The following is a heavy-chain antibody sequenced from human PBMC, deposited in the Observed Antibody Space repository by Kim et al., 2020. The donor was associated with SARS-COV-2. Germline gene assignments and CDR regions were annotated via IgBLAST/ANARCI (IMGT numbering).Heavy chain of an antibody. CDR1: GGTFSSYA. CDR2: IIPIFGTA. Sequence: SVKVSCKASGGTFSSYAISWVRQAPGQGLEWMGGIIPIFGTANYAQKLQGRVTITADESTSTAYMELSSLRSEDTAVYYCARDTLNYGRGGGDYYYGMDVWGQGTTVTVSS. CDR3: ARDTLNYGRGGGDYYYGMDV. V-gene: IGHV1-69*13. D-gene: IGHD4-17*01. J-gene: IGHJ6*02.